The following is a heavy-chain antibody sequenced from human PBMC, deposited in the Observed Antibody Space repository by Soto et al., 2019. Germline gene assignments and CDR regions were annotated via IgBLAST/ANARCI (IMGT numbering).Heavy chain of an antibody. CDR3: ARDRMYSSSWYSY. D-gene: IGHD6-13*01. J-gene: IGHJ4*02. Sequence: VGSLRLSCAASGFTFSDYYMSWIRQAPGKGLDWVSYISSSGSTIYYADSVKGRFTVSRDNAKNSLYLQMNSLRAEDTAMYYCARDRMYSSSWYSYWGQGTLVTVSS. CDR1: GFTFSDYY. CDR2: ISSSGSTI. V-gene: IGHV3-11*01.